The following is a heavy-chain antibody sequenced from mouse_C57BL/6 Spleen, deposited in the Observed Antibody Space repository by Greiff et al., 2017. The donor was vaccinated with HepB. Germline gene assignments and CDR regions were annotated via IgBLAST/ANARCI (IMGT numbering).Heavy chain of an antibody. CDR1: GYTFTSYW. D-gene: IGHD2-2*01. V-gene: IGHV1-50*01. J-gene: IGHJ3*01. Sequence: QVQLQQPGAELVKPGASVKLSCKASGYTFTSYWMQWVKQRPGQGLEWIGEIDPSDSYTNYNQKFKGKATLTVDTSSSTAYMQLSSLTSEDSAVYYCAPYGYGGFAYWGQGTLVTVSA. CDR2: IDPSDSYT. CDR3: APYGYGGFAY.